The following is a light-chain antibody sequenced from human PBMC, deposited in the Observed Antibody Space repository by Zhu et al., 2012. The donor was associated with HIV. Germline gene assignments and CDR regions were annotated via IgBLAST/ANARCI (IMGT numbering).Light chain of an antibody. CDR1: QSVGSN. CDR3: QLRDDWSWT. CDR2: DAS. V-gene: IGKV3-11*01. J-gene: IGKJ1*01. Sequence: EIVLTQSPATFSLSPGEGATLSCRASQSVGSNLAWYQQKPGQAPRLFIYDASNRASGIPARFTGSGSGTDFTLTISSLEPEDFAIYYCQLRDDWSWTFGQGTKVEIK.